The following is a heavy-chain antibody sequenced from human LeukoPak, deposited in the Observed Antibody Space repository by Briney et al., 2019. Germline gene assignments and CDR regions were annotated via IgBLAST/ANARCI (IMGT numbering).Heavy chain of an antibody. CDR3: ARGGGSYWGDAFDI. V-gene: IGHV4-39*07. CDR2: IYYSGTA. D-gene: IGHD1-26*01. CDR1: GGSISSSSYY. J-gene: IGHJ3*02. Sequence: SETLSLTCTVSGGSISSSSYYWGWIRQPPGKGLEWIGNIYYSGTAYYKPFLKSRVTISVDTSKNQFSLNLSSVTAADTAVYYCARGGGSYWGDAFDIWGQGTMVTVSS.